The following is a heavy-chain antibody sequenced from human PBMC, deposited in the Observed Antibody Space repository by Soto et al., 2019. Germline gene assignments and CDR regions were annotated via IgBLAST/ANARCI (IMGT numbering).Heavy chain of an antibody. CDR1: GYTFTCYD. V-gene: IGHV1-8*01. CDR3: ARSDGIAFAYDF. J-gene: IGHJ3*01. Sequence: XSVKVSCKTSGYTFTCYDIILVRKAPGQGLECMGWINPKNDNTASGQRFQGRVTLTRNTSITTAYMELTSLTSEDTAVYFCARSDGIAFAYDFWGQGTMVTVSS. CDR2: INPKNDNT. D-gene: IGHD6-13*01.